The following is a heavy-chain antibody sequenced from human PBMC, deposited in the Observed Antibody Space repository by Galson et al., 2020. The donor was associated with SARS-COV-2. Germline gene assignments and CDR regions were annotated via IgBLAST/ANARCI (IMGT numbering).Heavy chain of an antibody. CDR2: INAGNGNT. D-gene: IGHD6-19*01. CDR1: GYTFTSYA. Sequence: ASVKVSCKASGYTFTSYAMHWVRQAPGQRLEWMGWINAGNGNTKYSQKFQGRVTITRDTSASTAYMELSSLRSEDTAVYYCARGRSKTYGRIAVAAPGYWGQGTLVTVSS. CDR3: ARGRSKTYGRIAVAAPGY. J-gene: IGHJ4*02. V-gene: IGHV1-3*01.